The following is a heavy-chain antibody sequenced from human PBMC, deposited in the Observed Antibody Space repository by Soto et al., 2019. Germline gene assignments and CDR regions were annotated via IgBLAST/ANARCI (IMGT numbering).Heavy chain of an antibody. V-gene: IGHV3-33*08. CDR1: GFTFNTYG. D-gene: IGHD2-15*01. Sequence: GGSLRLSCTTSGFTFNTYGMYWVRQAPGKGQEWVAIIWYDGSNKYYGDSVKGRFTISRDNSKNTLHLQMNSLRAEDTALYYCARGDCTGAYCYSWPFNYGVDVWGQGTTVTVSS. J-gene: IGHJ6*02. CDR2: IWYDGSNK. CDR3: ARGDCTGAYCYSWPFNYGVDV.